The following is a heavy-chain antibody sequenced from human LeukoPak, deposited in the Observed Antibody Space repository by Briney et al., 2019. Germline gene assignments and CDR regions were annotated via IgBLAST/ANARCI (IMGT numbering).Heavy chain of an antibody. CDR3: VRDSDDYYWALDF. CDR2: IYYSGST. V-gene: IGHV4-39*02. D-gene: IGHD3-10*01. J-gene: IGHJ4*02. CDR1: GGSISSSYYY. Sequence: SETLSLTCTVSGGSISSSYYYWGWIRQPPGKGLEWIGSIYYSGSTYYNPSLKSRVTISVDTSKNQFSLKLRPVTAADTAVYYCVRDSDDYYWALDFWGQGTPVTVSS.